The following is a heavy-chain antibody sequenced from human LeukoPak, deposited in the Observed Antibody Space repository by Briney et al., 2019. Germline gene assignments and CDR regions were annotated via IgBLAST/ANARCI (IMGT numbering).Heavy chain of an antibody. CDR2: IYYSGST. J-gene: IGHJ6*02. D-gene: IGHD6-13*01. Sequence: SETLSLTCTVSGGSISSYYWSWIRQPPGKGLQWIGYIYYSGSTNYNPSLKSRVTISVDTSKNRFSLKLSSVTAADTAVYYCARGAVIAAADEYYYGMDVWGQGTTVTVSS. V-gene: IGHV4-59*12. CDR1: GGSISSYY. CDR3: ARGAVIAAADEYYYGMDV.